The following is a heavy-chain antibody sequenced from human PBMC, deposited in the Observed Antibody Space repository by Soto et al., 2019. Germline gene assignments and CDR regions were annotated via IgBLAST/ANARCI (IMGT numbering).Heavy chain of an antibody. V-gene: IGHV4-39*01. D-gene: IGHD6-13*01. CDR3: ASLTATEQQLDY. J-gene: IGHJ4*02. CDR2: IYYSGST. CDR1: GGSISSSSYY. Sequence: PSETLSLTCTVSGGSISSSSYYWGWIRQPPGKGLEWIGSIYYSGSTYYNPSLKSRVTISVDTSKNQFSLKLSSVTAADTAVYYCASLTATEQQLDYWGQGTLVTVS.